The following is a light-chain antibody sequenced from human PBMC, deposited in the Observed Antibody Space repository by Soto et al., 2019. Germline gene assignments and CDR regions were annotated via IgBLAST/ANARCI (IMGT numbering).Light chain of an antibody. CDR1: QGIRND. J-gene: IGKJ3*01. CDR3: HQYNSYSPFT. V-gene: IGKV1-17*01. Sequence: DIQMTQSPSSLSASVGDRVTITCRASQGIRNDLGWYQQKPGKAPNRLIYAASSLQSGVPSRFSGSGSGTEFTLTIDSLQPGDFAVYYCHQYNSYSPFTFGPGTRVDIK. CDR2: AAS.